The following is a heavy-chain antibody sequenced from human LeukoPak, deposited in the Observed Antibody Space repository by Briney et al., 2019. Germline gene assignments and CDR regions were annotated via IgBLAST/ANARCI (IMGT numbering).Heavy chain of an antibody. CDR1: GFTFSGSV. CDR2: IRTKANNYAT. Sequence: GGSLKLSCAASGFTFSGSVMHWVRQASGKGLEWVARIRTKANNYATAFAASVKGRFTISRDDSKNTAYLQVNSLKTEDTAVYYCTSPKGDSPCYGMDVWGQGTTVTVSS. V-gene: IGHV3-73*01. D-gene: IGHD2-21*02. J-gene: IGHJ6*02. CDR3: TSPKGDSPCYGMDV.